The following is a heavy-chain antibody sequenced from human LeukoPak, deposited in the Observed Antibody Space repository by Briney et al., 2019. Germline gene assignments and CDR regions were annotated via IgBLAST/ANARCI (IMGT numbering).Heavy chain of an antibody. CDR1: GGSISSSSYY. V-gene: IGHV4-39*07. CDR2: IYYSGST. CDR3: AIVPDYFDS. Sequence: SETLSLTCTVSGGSISSSSYYWGWIRQPPGKGLEWIGSIYYSGSTYYTPSLKSRVTISVDTSKNQFSLKLSSVTAADTAVYYCAIVPDYFDSWGQGTLVTVSS. J-gene: IGHJ4*02. D-gene: IGHD6-6*01.